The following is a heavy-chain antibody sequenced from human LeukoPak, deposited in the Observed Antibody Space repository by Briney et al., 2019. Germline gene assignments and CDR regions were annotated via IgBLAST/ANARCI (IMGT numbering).Heavy chain of an antibody. CDR1: GGSISSYY. J-gene: IGHJ4*02. CDR3: ARDVSGWPPAPHFDY. V-gene: IGHV4-59*01. D-gene: IGHD6-19*01. Sequence: PSETLSLTCTVSGGSISSYYWSWIRPPPGKGLEWIGYIYYSGSTNYNPSLKSRVTISVDTSKNQFSLKLSSVTAADTAVYYCARDVSGWPPAPHFDYWGQGTLVTVSS. CDR2: IYYSGST.